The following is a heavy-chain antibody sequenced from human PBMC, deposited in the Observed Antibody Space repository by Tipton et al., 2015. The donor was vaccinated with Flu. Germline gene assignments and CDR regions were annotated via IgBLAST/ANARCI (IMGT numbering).Heavy chain of an antibody. CDR2: ISSSSTI. J-gene: IGHJ4*02. CDR3: AREEGDYEDFDY. CDR1: GFTFSSYS. Sequence: SLRLSCAASGFTFSSYSMNWVRQAPGKGLEWVSYISSSSTIYYADSVKGRFTISRDNAKNSLYLQMNSLRDEDTAVYYCAREEGDYEDFDYWGQGTLVTVSS. V-gene: IGHV3-48*02. D-gene: IGHD4-17*01.